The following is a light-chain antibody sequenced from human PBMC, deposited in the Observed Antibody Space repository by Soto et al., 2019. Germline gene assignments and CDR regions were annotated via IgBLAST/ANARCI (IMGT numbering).Light chain of an antibody. CDR3: QQSYSSPIT. CDR1: QGISNY. V-gene: IGKV1-8*01. J-gene: IGKJ5*01. CDR2: GAS. Sequence: AIRMTQSPSSFSASTGDRVTITCRASQGISNYLAWFQQKPGKVPKRLIYGASSLQSGVPSRFSGSGSGTDFTLTISSLQPEDFVTYYCQQSYSSPITFGQGTRLEIK.